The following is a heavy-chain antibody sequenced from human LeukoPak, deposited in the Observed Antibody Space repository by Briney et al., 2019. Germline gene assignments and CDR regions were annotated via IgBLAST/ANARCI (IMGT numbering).Heavy chain of an antibody. J-gene: IGHJ4*02. Sequence: ASVTVSCTASGYTFTGYYIHWVRQAPGQGLEWMGWIKPNNGGTNYAQNFQGRVTMTRDTSISTTYMELSSLRSDDTAVYYCATILDHSYGYYFDYWGQGTPVIVSS. CDR3: ATILDHSYGYYFDY. D-gene: IGHD5-18*01. V-gene: IGHV1-2*02. CDR2: IKPNNGGT. CDR1: GYTFTGYY.